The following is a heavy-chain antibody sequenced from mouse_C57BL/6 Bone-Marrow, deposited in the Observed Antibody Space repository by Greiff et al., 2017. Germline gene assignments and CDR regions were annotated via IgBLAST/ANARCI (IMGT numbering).Heavy chain of an antibody. D-gene: IGHD2-4*01. V-gene: IGHV1-64*01. Sequence: QVQLKQPGAELVKPGASVKLSCKASGYTFTSYWMHWVKQRPGQGLEWIGMIHPNSGSTNYNEKFKSKATLTVDKSSSTAYMQLSSLTSEDSAVYYCAIDYDGLYAMDYWGQGTSVTVSS. CDR1: GYTFTSYW. CDR2: IHPNSGST. CDR3: AIDYDGLYAMDY. J-gene: IGHJ4*01.